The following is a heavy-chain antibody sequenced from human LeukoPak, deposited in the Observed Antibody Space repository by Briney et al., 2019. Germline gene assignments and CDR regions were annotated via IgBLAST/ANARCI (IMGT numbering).Heavy chain of an antibody. D-gene: IGHD2-2*01. J-gene: IGHJ6*02. CDR1: GCSFTSYW. V-gene: IGHV5-51*01. Sequence: GESLKISCKGSGCSFTSYWIGWVRQMPGKGLEWMGIIYPGDSDTRYSPSFQGQVTISADKSISTAYLQWSSLKASDTAMYYCARVPVVPAAWYGMDVWGQGTTVTVSS. CDR2: IYPGDSDT. CDR3: ARVPVVPAAWYGMDV.